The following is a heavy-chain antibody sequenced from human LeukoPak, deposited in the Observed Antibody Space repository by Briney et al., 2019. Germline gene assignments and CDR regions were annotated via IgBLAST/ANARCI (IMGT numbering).Heavy chain of an antibody. CDR1: GGSISSYY. J-gene: IGHJ4*02. CDR2: IYYSGST. Sequence: PSETLSLTYTVSGGSISSYYWSWIRQPPGKGLERIGYIYYSGSTNYNPSLKSRVTISVDTSKNQFPLKLSSVTAADTAVYYCARVPLYDSSGYPYYFDYWGQGTLVTVSS. V-gene: IGHV4-59*01. CDR3: ARVPLYDSSGYPYYFDY. D-gene: IGHD3-22*01.